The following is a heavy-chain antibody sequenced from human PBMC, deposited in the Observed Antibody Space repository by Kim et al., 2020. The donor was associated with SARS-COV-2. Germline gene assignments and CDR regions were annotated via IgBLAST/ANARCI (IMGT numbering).Heavy chain of an antibody. Sequence: SETLSLTCTVSGGSISSSSYYWGWIRQPPGKGLEWIGSIYYSGSTYYNPSLKSRVTISVDTSKNQFSLKLSSVTAADTAVYYCARTVAGTDFDYWGQGTLVTVSS. D-gene: IGHD6-19*01. CDR1: GGSISSSSYY. CDR2: IYYSGST. CDR3: ARTVAGTDFDY. V-gene: IGHV4-39*01. J-gene: IGHJ4*02.